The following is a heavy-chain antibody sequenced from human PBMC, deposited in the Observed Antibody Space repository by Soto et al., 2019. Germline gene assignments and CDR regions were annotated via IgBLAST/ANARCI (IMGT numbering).Heavy chain of an antibody. J-gene: IGHJ5*02. CDR1: GYSFTNND. V-gene: IGHV1-8*01. D-gene: IGHD3-16*01. CDR3: ARMETFGSSNWFDP. Sequence: QVQLVQSGAEVREPGASVKVSCKASGYSFTNNDVSWVRQATGQGLEWMGWMNPGSGDTGYEQKLQGRVTMTRDSSIAPAYMELSSLRSDGTAVCYCARMETFGSSNWFDPWGQGTLVTVSS. CDR2: MNPGSGDT.